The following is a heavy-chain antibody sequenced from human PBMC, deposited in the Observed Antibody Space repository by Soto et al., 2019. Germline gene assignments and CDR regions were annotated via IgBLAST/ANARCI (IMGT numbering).Heavy chain of an antibody. CDR2: INAGNGNT. J-gene: IGHJ3*02. CDR1: GYTFTSYA. Sequence: ASVKVSCKASGYTFTSYAMHWVRQAPGQRLEWMGWINAGNGNTKYSQKFQGRVTITRDTSASTAYMELSSLRSEDTAVYYCASPALYYYDSSGYQLDAFDIWGQGTMVTVSS. D-gene: IGHD3-22*01. V-gene: IGHV1-3*01. CDR3: ASPALYYYDSSGYQLDAFDI.